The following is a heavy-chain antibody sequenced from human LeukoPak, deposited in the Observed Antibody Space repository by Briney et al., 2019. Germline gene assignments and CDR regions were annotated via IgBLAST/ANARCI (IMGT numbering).Heavy chain of an antibody. CDR3: ARDRLGYSSGWYVVDY. J-gene: IGHJ4*02. Sequence: ASVKVSCKASGYTFTGYYMHWVRQAPGQGLEWMGWINPNSGGTNYAQKLQGRVTMTTDTSTSTAYMELRSLRSDDTAVYYCARDRLGYSSGWYVVDYWGQGTLVTVSS. V-gene: IGHV1-2*02. CDR1: GYTFTGYY. CDR2: INPNSGGT. D-gene: IGHD6-19*01.